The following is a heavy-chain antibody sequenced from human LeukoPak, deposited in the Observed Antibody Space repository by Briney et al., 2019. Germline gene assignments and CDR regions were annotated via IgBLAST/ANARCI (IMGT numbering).Heavy chain of an antibody. D-gene: IGHD2-2*01. CDR2: IIPIFGTA. Sequence: GASVKVSCKASGGTFSSYAISWVRQAPGQGLEWMGGIIPIFGTANYAQKFQGRVTITADESTSTAYMELSSLRSEDTAVYYCARDIRSTGSVLWVPAASEHWGQGTLVTVSS. CDR3: ARDIRSTGSVLWVPAASEH. V-gene: IGHV1-69*13. CDR1: GGTFSSYA. J-gene: IGHJ1*01.